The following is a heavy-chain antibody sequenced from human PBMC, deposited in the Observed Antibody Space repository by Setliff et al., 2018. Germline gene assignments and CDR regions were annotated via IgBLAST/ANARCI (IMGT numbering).Heavy chain of an antibody. CDR3: ARAQSWSGGPYYFDN. CDR2: IIPIFGTA. Sequence: SVKVSCKASGYTFTSYGISWVRQAPGQGLEWMGGIIPIFGTANYAQKFQGRVTITADESTSTAYMELSSLRSEDTAVYYCARAQSWSGGPYYFDNWGQGTLVTVSS. D-gene: IGHD3-3*01. V-gene: IGHV1-69*13. CDR1: GYTFTSYG. J-gene: IGHJ4*02.